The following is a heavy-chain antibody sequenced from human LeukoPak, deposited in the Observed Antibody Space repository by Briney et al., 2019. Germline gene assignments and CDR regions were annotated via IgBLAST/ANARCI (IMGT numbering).Heavy chain of an antibody. CDR2: IKQDGSEE. CDR1: GFTFSSYW. V-gene: IGHV3-7*01. D-gene: IGHD5-24*01. Sequence: PGGSLRLSCAASGFTFSSYWMTWVRQAPGKGLEWVANIKQDGSEEYYVDSVKGRFTISRDNAKNSLYLQMNSLRAEDMAVYYCARWGGYNMVDYWGQGTLVTVSS. CDR3: ARWGGYNMVDY. J-gene: IGHJ4*02.